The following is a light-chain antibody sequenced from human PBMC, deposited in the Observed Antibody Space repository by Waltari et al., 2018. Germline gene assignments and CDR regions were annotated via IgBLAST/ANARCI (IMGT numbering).Light chain of an antibody. CDR2: GAS. CDR1: QRVSRT. V-gene: IGKV3-20*01. Sequence: IVFTQSPGTLSLSQGERATLSCRSSQRVSRTLAWYQQKPCQAPRLLIYGASTRATGIPERFSGGGSWTDFSLTSSRLEPEDFAVYYCQHYVRLPATFGQGTKVEIK. CDR3: QHYVRLPAT. J-gene: IGKJ1*01.